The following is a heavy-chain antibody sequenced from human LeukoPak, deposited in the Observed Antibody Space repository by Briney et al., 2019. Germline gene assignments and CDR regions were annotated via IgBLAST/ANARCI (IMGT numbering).Heavy chain of an antibody. CDR2: ISGSSGLT. CDR3: SMDLSGAHDY. V-gene: IGHV3-23*01. CDR1: GFTFSNYA. J-gene: IGHJ4*02. Sequence: GGSLRLSCAASGFTFSNYAMSWVRQAPGRGLEWVSTISGSSGLTYYADSVKGRFTISRDNSKNTLYLQMNSLRVEDTAVYYCSMDLSGAHDYWGQGSVVTVSS. D-gene: IGHD2-2*03.